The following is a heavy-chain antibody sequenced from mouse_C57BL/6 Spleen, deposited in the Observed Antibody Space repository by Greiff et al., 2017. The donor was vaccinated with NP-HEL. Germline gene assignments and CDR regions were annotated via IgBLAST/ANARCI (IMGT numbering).Heavy chain of an antibody. Sequence: EVQGVESGGGLVKPGGSLKLSCAASGFTFSDYGMHWVRQAPEKGLEWVAYISSGSSTIYYADTVKGRFTISRDNAKNTLFLQMTSLRSEDTAMYYCAFTTVVAYYAMDYWGQGTSVTVSS. D-gene: IGHD1-1*01. CDR3: AFTTVVAYYAMDY. V-gene: IGHV5-17*01. CDR2: ISSGSSTI. J-gene: IGHJ4*01. CDR1: GFTFSDYG.